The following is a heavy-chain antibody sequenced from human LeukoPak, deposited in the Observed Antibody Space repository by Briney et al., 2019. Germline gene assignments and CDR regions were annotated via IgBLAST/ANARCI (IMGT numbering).Heavy chain of an antibody. D-gene: IGHD3-3*01. CDR3: ARGEMLSYYDFWSGYYNWFDP. Sequence: SVKVSCKASGGTFSSYAISWVRQAPGQGLEWMGGIIPIFGTANYAQKFQGRVTITADKSTSTAYMELSSLRSEDTAVYYCARGEMLSYYDFWSGYYNWFDPWGQGTLVTVSS. CDR1: GGTFSSYA. V-gene: IGHV1-69*06. CDR2: IIPIFGTA. J-gene: IGHJ5*02.